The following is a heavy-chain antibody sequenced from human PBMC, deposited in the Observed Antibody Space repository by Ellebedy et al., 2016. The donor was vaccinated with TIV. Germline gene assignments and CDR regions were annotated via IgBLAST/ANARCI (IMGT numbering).Heavy chain of an antibody. Sequence: GESLKISXAASGFTFSDYSMNRVRQAPGKGLKWISYISSNAATIHYADSVKGRFTISRDNAKNSLFLQMNSLRAEDTAVYYCESGGSSEWGQGTLVTVSS. V-gene: IGHV3-48*01. D-gene: IGHD4-23*01. J-gene: IGHJ4*02. CDR1: GFTFSDYS. CDR2: ISSNAATI. CDR3: ESGGSSE.